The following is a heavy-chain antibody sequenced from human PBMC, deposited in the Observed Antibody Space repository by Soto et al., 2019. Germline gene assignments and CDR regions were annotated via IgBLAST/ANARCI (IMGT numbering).Heavy chain of an antibody. CDR3: ATKGYSSSLFYYMDV. J-gene: IGHJ6*03. V-gene: IGHV4-34*01. CDR1: GGSFSGYY. CDR2: INHSGST. Sequence: SETLSLTCAVYGGSFSGYYWSWIRQPPGKGLEWIGEINHSGSTNYNPSLKSRVTISVDTSKNQFSLKLSSVTAADTAVYYCATKGYSSSLFYYMDVWGKGTTVTVSS. D-gene: IGHD6-13*01.